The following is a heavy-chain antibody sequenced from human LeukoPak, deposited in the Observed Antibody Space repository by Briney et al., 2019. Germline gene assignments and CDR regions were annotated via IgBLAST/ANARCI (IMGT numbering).Heavy chain of an antibody. V-gene: IGHV1-69*05. Sequence: GASVKVSCKASGGTFSSYAISWVRQAPGQGLEWMGGIIPIFGTANYAQKFQGRVTITTDESTSTAYMELSSLRSEDTAVYYCARSWSRGYSYGYRSFDYWGQGTLVTVSS. D-gene: IGHD5-18*01. CDR2: IIPIFGTA. CDR1: GGTFSSYA. J-gene: IGHJ4*02. CDR3: ARSWSRGYSYGYRSFDY.